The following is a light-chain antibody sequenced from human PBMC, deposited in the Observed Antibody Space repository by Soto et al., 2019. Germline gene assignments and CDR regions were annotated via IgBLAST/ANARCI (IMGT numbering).Light chain of an antibody. Sequence: SVLTQPASVSGSPGQSITISCTGTSSDVGSYNLVSWYQQHPGKAPKLMIYEGSKRPSGVSNRFSGSKSGNTASLTISGLQAEDEADYYCSSYASSTTPYVFGTGTKVTVL. J-gene: IGLJ1*01. CDR2: EGS. V-gene: IGLV2-14*02. CDR1: SSDVGSYNL. CDR3: SSYASSTTPYV.